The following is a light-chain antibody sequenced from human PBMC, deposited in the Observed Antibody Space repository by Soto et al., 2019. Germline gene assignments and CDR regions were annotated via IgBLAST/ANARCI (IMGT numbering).Light chain of an antibody. CDR1: QSISGTY. CDR3: QQYGSSSFA. CDR2: GAS. V-gene: IGKV3-20*01. J-gene: IGKJ3*01. Sequence: EIVLTQSPGTLSLSPGERATLSCRAWQSISGTYLAWYQKKPGQAPRLLLYGASSRATGIPDRFSGSGYGTDFTLTISRLEPEDCAVYYCQQYGSSSFAFGPGTKVEIK.